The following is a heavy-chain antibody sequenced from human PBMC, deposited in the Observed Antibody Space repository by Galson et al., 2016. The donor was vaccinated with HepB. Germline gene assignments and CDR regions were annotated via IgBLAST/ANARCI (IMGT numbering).Heavy chain of an antibody. CDR3: AKSGDDNGDPNDAFDI. V-gene: IGHV3-23*01. Sequence: SLRLSCAASGFTFSSLAMSWVRQAPGKGLEWVSTISGSGGDTYYADSVKGRFTISRDNSKNIVYLQMKNLRAEDTAIYFCAKSGDDNGDPNDAFDIWGQGTTVTVSS. J-gene: IGHJ3*02. D-gene: IGHD4-17*01. CDR2: ISGSGGDT. CDR1: GFTFSSLA.